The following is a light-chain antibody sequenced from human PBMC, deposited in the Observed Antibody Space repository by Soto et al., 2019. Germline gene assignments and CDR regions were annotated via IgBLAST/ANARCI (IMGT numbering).Light chain of an antibody. CDR3: QSFDKYLSAVV. J-gene: IGLJ2*01. CDR2: DVT. CDR1: SSDVGYYNY. V-gene: IGLV2-11*01. Sequence: QSALTQPRSVSGSPGQSVTISCSGSSSDVGYYNYVSWYQQYPGKAPKVIIYDVTKRPSGVPARFSGSKSGNTASLTISGLQAEDEADYYCQSFDKYLSAVVFGGGTKLTVL.